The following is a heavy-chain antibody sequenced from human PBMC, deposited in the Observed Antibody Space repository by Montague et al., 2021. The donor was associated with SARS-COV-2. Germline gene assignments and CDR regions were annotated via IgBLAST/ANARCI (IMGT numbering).Heavy chain of an antibody. CDR3: ATVHFVSSGWYPDAFDI. CDR1: GGSINSGGYY. J-gene: IGHJ3*02. CDR2: IYYSGST. V-gene: IGHV4-31*03. D-gene: IGHD6-19*01. Sequence: TLSLTCTVSGGSINSGGYYWSWIRQHPGKGLELIGYIYYSGSTYYNPSIKSRLTISVDTSKNQSSLKLSSVTAADTAVYYCATVHFVSSGWYPDAFDIWGQGTMVTVSS.